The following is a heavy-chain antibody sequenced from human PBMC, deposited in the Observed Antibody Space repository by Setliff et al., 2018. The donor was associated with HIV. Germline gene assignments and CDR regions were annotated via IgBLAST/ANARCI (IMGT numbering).Heavy chain of an antibody. J-gene: IGHJ6*03. CDR3: VRLTADRTNYYYYMDV. Sequence: GGSLRLSCAVSGFSLGDFGISWVRQAPGKGLEWVGFIRHQAHCETTEYAASVKDRFFISRDNLRNIAYMEVRSLSFDDTAVYYCVRLTADRTNYYYYMDVWGKGTTVTVSS. CDR1: GFSLGDFG. V-gene: IGHV3-49*04. D-gene: IGHD2-8*01. CDR2: IRHQAHCETT.